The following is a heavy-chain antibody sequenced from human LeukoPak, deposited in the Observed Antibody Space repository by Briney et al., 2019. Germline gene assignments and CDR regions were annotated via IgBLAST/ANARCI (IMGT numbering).Heavy chain of an antibody. J-gene: IGHJ4*02. CDR3: AIPHYYDSSGYLYYFDY. CDR1: GGSFSGYY. V-gene: IGHV4-34*01. Sequence: SETLSLTCAVYGGSFSGYYWSWIRQPPGKGLEWTGEINHSGSTNYNPSLKSRVTISVDTSKNQFSLKLSSVTAADTAVYYCAIPHYYDSSGYLYYFDYWGQGTLVTVSS. D-gene: IGHD3-22*01. CDR2: INHSGST.